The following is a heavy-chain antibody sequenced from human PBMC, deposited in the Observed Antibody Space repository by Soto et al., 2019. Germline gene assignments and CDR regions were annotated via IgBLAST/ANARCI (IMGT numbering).Heavy chain of an antibody. Sequence: EVQLLGSGGGLVQPGGSLRLSCAASGFIFTDYAMSWVRQAPGKGLEWVSSLSGGGGSTYYADSVKGRVTISRDNSKNTLYLQMNSLRAEDTAVYYCAKVSLGALTFTDYYYYGLDVWGQGTTVTVSS. CDR1: GFIFTDYA. V-gene: IGHV3-23*01. CDR3: AKVSLGALTFTDYYYYGLDV. CDR2: LSGGGGST. D-gene: IGHD1-26*01. J-gene: IGHJ6*02.